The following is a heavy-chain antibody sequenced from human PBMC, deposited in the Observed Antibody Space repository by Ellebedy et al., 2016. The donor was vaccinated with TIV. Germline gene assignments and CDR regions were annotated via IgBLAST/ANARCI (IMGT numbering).Heavy chain of an antibody. CDR2: IVVGSGNK. Sequence: AASVKVSCKASGFTFTKSAVQWVRQARGQRLEWIGWIVVGSGNKNYEQKFQERVTITRDMSTSTAYMELSSLRSEDTAVYYCAADSVVGPSTSWYFDLWGRGTLVTVSS. J-gene: IGHJ2*01. CDR3: AADSVVGPSTSWYFDL. D-gene: IGHD2-15*01. V-gene: IGHV1-58*01. CDR1: GFTFTKSA.